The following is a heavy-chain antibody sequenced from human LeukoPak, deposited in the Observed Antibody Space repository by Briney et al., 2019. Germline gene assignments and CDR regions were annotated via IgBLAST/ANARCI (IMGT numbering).Heavy chain of an antibody. CDR2: ISGSGGSK. D-gene: IGHD2-2*02. J-gene: IGHJ3*02. CDR1: GFTFSSYA. Sequence: GGSLRLSCAASGFTFSSYAMSWVRQAPGKGLEWVSAISGSGGSKYYADSVKGRFTISRDNSKNTLYLQMNSLRAEDTAVYYCAKDLRSYCSSTSCYTMDAFDIWGQGTMVTVSS. CDR3: AKDLRSYCSSTSCYTMDAFDI. V-gene: IGHV3-23*01.